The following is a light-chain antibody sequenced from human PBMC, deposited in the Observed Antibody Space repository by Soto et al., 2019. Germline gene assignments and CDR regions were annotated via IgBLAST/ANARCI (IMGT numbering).Light chain of an antibody. Sequence: EIVLTQSPATLSLSPGERASLSCMASQSVSSYLAWYQQKPVQAPRLFNSDASKRAAGTPVRFSGSGSGSEFTLTISSLQSEDFAVYYCQQYNNWPITFGQGTRLEIK. V-gene: IGKV3-11*01. CDR1: QSVSSY. CDR3: QQYNNWPIT. CDR2: DAS. J-gene: IGKJ5*01.